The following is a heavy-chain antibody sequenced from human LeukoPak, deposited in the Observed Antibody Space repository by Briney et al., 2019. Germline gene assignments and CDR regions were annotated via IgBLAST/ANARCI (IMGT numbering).Heavy chain of an antibody. CDR2: ISSSGSTI. V-gene: IGHV3-11*01. J-gene: IGHJ4*02. Sequence: GRTLRLSCAASGFTFSDYYMSWIRQAPGKGLEWVSYISSSGSTIYYADSVKGRFTISRDNAKNSLYLQMNSLRAEDTAVYYCARVYDSSNDFDYWGQGTLVTVSS. D-gene: IGHD3-22*01. CDR1: GFTFSDYY. CDR3: ARVYDSSNDFDY.